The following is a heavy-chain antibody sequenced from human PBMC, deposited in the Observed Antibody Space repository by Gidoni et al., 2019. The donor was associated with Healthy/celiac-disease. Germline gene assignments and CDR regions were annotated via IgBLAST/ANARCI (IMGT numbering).Heavy chain of an antibody. CDR2: ISSSSSTI. D-gene: IGHD3-10*01. CDR3: ASLGSYRPYDY. Sequence: EVQLVESGGGLVQPGGSLRLSCAASGFTFSSYSMNWVRQAPGKGLECVSYISSSSSTIYYADSVKGRFTISRDNAKISLYLQMNSLRAEDTAVYYCASLGSYRPYDYWGQGTLVTVSS. CDR1: GFTFSSYS. V-gene: IGHV3-48*01. J-gene: IGHJ4*02.